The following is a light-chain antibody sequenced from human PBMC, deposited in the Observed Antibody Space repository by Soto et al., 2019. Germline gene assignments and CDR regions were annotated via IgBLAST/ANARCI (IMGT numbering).Light chain of an antibody. CDR2: GNS. V-gene: IGLV1-40*01. CDR3: QSYDSSLSAVV. Sequence: QSVLTHPPSVSGAPGQRVTISCTGSSSNIGAGYDVRWYHQLPGKAPKLLSYGNSNRPSGVPDRFSGSKSGTSDDLAITGRQAEDEADYYCQSYDSSLSAVVCVGGTKLTVL. CDR1: SSNIGAGYD. J-gene: IGLJ2*01.